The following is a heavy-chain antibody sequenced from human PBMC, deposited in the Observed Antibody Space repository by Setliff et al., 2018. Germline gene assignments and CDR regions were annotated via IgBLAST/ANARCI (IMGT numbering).Heavy chain of an antibody. V-gene: IGHV1-69*13. CDR1: GDTFSSSA. D-gene: IGHD3-22*01. CDR2: IIPIFGTA. Sequence: SVKVSCKASGDTFSSSAISWVRQAPGQGLEWMGGIIPIFGTANYAQKFQGRVTITADESTSTAYMELSSLRSEDTAGYYCARDGDNYYDSSGYYLNHA. J-gene: IGHJ3*01. CDR3: ARDGDNYYDSSGYYLNHA.